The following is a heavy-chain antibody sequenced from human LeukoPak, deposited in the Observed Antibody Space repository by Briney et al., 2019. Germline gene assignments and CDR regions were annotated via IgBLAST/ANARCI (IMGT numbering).Heavy chain of an antibody. V-gene: IGHV4-4*07. CDR3: ARDSDCSSTSCLGVV. J-gene: IGHJ6*02. CDR2: IYTSGST. D-gene: IGHD2-2*01. CDR1: GGSISSYY. Sequence: PSETLSLTCTVSGGSISSYYWSWIRQPAGKGLEWIGRIYTSGSTNFNPSLKSRVTMSVDTSKNQFSLKLSSVTAADTAVYYCARDSDCSSTSCLGVVWGQGTTATVSS.